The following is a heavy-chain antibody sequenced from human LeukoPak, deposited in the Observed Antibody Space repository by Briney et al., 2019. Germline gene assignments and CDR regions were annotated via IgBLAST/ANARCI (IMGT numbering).Heavy chain of an antibody. CDR1: GGSISSFY. Sequence: SETLSLTCTVSGGSISSFYWSWLRQPPGKGLEWIGFIYYTGNTNYNPSLRSRVTISVDTSKNQFSLKLSSVTAADTAVYYCARAAGDSPPYYYYMDVWGKGTTVTVSS. J-gene: IGHJ6*03. D-gene: IGHD3-10*01. CDR3: ARAAGDSPPYYYYMDV. V-gene: IGHV4-59*01. CDR2: IYYTGNT.